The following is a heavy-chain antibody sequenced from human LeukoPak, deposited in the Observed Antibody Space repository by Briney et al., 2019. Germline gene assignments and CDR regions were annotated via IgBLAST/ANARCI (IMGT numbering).Heavy chain of an antibody. D-gene: IGHD2-15*01. Sequence: GGSLRLSCAASGFTFSSYAMSWVRQAPGKGLEWVSAISGSGGSTYYADSVKGRFTISRDNSKNTLYLQMNSLRAEDTAVYYCAKDVVVAATSIWYFDLWGRGTLVTVSS. J-gene: IGHJ2*01. CDR2: ISGSGGST. CDR3: AKDVVVAATSIWYFDL. V-gene: IGHV3-23*01. CDR1: GFTFSSYA.